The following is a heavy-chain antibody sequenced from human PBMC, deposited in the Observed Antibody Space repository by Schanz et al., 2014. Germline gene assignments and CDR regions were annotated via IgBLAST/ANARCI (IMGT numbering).Heavy chain of an antibody. CDR2: IDPRDGAT. CDR1: GYTFTSYY. Sequence: QVQLVQSGAEVKKPGASVKVSCKASGYTFTSYYMYWVRQAPGQGLEWMGIIDPRDGATNYGVKFQGRVTMARDTSTTTVSMHLRGLRPDDTAVYYCAREMLDIVATMDDDAFDIWGQGTMVTVSS. J-gene: IGHJ3*02. CDR3: AREMLDIVATMDDDAFDI. V-gene: IGHV1-46*01. D-gene: IGHD5-12*01.